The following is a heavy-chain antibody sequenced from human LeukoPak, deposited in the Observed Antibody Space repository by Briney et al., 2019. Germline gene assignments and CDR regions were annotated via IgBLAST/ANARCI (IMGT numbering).Heavy chain of an antibody. V-gene: IGHV5-51*01. CDR3: ARHPGGAYYYDSSGYYDY. Sequence: GESLKISCKGSGYSFTSYWIGWVRQMPGKGLEWMGIIYPGDSDTRYSPSFQGQVTISADKSISTAYLQWSSLKASDTAMYYCARHPGGAYYYDSSGYYDYWGQGTLVTVSS. D-gene: IGHD3-22*01. J-gene: IGHJ4*02. CDR2: IYPGDSDT. CDR1: GYSFTSYW.